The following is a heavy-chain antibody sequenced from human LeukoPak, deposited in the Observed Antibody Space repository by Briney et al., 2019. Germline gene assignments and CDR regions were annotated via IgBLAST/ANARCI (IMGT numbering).Heavy chain of an antibody. CDR2: IYYSGST. D-gene: IGHD2-2*01. CDR1: GGSISSGAYY. CDR3: ARVPIVVVPAAIGVVYYYYGMDV. Sequence: PSETLYLTCNVSGGSISSGAYYWSWIRPHPGNGLEWIGYIYYSGSTYSNTSLKSRVTISVDTSKNQFSLKLSSVTAADTAVYYCARVPIVVVPAAIGVVYYYYGMDVWGKGTTVTVAS. J-gene: IGHJ6*04. V-gene: IGHV4-31*03.